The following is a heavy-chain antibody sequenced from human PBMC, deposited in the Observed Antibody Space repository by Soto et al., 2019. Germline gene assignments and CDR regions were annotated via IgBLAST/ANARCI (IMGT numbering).Heavy chain of an antibody. D-gene: IGHD3-22*01. J-gene: IGHJ3*02. CDR3: ASVPYYYDSSGYSPLGSALDI. CDR2: IDPSDSYT. CDR1: GYSFTSYW. Sequence: GESLKISCKGSGYSFTSYWISWVRQMPGKGLEWMGRIDPSDSYTNYSPSFQGHVTISADKSISTAYLQWSSLKASDTAMYYCASVPYYYDSSGYSPLGSALDIWGQGTMVTVSS. V-gene: IGHV5-10-1*01.